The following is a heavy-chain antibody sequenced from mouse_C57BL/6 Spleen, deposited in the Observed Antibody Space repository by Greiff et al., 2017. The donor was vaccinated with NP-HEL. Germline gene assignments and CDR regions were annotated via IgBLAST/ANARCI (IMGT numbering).Heavy chain of an antibody. J-gene: IGHJ2*02. D-gene: IGHD2-5*01. CDR2: ISSGSSTI. Sequence: EVKLVESGGGLVKPGGSLKLSCAASGFTFSDYGMHWVRQAPEKGLEWVAYISSGSSTISYAATVKGRFTISRDNAKNTLFLQMTSLRYEDTAMYYCARTYYSNYFSLLDYWGQGTSLTVSS. CDR1: GFTFSDYG. CDR3: ARTYYSNYFSLLDY. V-gene: IGHV5-17*01.